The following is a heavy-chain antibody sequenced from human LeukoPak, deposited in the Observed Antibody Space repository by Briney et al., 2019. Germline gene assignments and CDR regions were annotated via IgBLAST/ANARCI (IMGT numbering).Heavy chain of an antibody. D-gene: IGHD2-2*01. CDR3: AKVPMRNAHAFDI. V-gene: IGHV3-9*01. Sequence: QSGGSLRLSCAASGFTFDDYAMHWVRQAPGKGLEWVSGISWNSGSIGYADSVKGRFTISRDNAKNSLYLQMNSLRAEDTAVYYCAKVPMRNAHAFDIWGQGTMVTVSS. CDR2: ISWNSGSI. CDR1: GFTFDDYA. J-gene: IGHJ3*02.